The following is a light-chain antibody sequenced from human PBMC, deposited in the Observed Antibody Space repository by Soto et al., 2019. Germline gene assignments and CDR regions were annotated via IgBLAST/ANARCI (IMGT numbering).Light chain of an antibody. V-gene: IGKV3-20*01. CDR1: QSVSSSN. CDR3: QHYGNSLWT. CDR2: AAS. Sequence: EIVLTQSPDTLSLSPGERATLSCRASQSVSSSNFAWYQQKPGQAPRLLIYAASPRPTGIPDRFSGSGSGTDFTLTISRLETEDFAVYYCQHYGNSLWTFGQGTKVEIK. J-gene: IGKJ1*01.